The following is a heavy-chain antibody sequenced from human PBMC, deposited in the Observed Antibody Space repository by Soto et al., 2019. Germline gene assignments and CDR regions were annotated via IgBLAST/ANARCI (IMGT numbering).Heavy chain of an antibody. CDR1: GGSISSRGYY. J-gene: IGHJ5*02. CDR3: ATSNWFDP. CDR2: IYYSGST. Sequence: QLQLQESGPGLVKPSETLSLTCTVSGGSISSRGYYWGWIRQPPGKGLEWIGTIYYSGSTYYNPSLKSRVTISVDTSTNQFSLKLRSVTAADTAVYYCATSNWFDPWGQGTLVTVSS. V-gene: IGHV4-39*01.